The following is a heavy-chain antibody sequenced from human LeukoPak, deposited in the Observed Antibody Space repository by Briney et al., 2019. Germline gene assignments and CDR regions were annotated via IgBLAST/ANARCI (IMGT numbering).Heavy chain of an antibody. CDR3: ATHHSTKGFDY. J-gene: IGHJ4*02. V-gene: IGHV3-30-3*01. D-gene: IGHD2-15*01. Sequence: GGSLRLSCAASGFTFSSYAMHWVRQAPGKGLEWVSVISYDGSNKYYADSVKGRFIISKDNSKNTLYLQMNSLRAEDTAVYYCATHHSTKGFDYWGQGTLVTVSS. CDR1: GFTFSSYA. CDR2: ISYDGSNK.